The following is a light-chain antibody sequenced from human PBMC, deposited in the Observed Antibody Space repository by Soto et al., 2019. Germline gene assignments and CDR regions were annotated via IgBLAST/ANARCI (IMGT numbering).Light chain of an antibody. Sequence: QSALTQPASVSGSPGQSITIPCTGTSSDVGAYNYVSWYQHYPGKAPKLVIYEVSNRPSGVSDRFSASKSGNTASLTISGLQAEHEADYYCTSYTTSTTRVFGGGTKLTVL. V-gene: IGLV2-14*01. CDR1: SSDVGAYNY. CDR2: EVS. CDR3: TSYTTSTTRV. J-gene: IGLJ2*01.